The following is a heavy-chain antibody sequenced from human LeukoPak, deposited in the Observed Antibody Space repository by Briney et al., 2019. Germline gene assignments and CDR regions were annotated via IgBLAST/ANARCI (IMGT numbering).Heavy chain of an antibody. CDR1: GFTFSNYA. J-gene: IGHJ6*03. V-gene: IGHV3-30*04. CDR3: ARYYYDSSGSSYYYYMDV. D-gene: IGHD3-22*01. CDR2: ISYDGSNK. Sequence: LSGRSLRLSCAASGFTFSNYAMHWVRQAPGKGLEWVAVISYDGSNKYYADSVKGRFTISRDNAKNSLYLQMNSLRAEDTAVYYCARYYYDSSGSSYYYYMDVWGKGTTVTVSS.